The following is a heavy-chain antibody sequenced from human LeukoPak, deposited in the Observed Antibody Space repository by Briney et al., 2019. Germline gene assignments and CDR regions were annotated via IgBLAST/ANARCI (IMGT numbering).Heavy chain of an antibody. V-gene: IGHV3-23*01. CDR1: GFTFSSHG. Sequence: PGGSLRLSCVASGFTFSSHGMNWVRQAPGKGLEWVSGIIPSGHTTYYADSVRGRFTISRDNSKNTLYLQMNSLRAEDTAVYYCARGIDWFDPWGQGTLVTVSS. J-gene: IGHJ5*02. CDR2: IIPSGHTT. CDR3: ARGIDWFDP. D-gene: IGHD2-21*01.